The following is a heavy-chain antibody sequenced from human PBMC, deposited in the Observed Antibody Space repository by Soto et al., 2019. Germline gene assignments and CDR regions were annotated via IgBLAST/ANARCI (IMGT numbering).Heavy chain of an antibody. D-gene: IGHD3-9*01. CDR1: GGSFNTYT. V-gene: IGHV1-69*08. J-gene: IGHJ6*02. Sequence: QVQLVQSGAEVKKPGSSVKVSCKASGGSFNTYTITWVRQAPGHGLEWMGSIITILGTSNYAQKFQGRVTISADKSTSTVYLELSSLRAEDTAVYYSARGVGYDILTGRGGMDVWGQGTTVTVSS. CDR2: IITILGTS. CDR3: ARGVGYDILTGRGGMDV.